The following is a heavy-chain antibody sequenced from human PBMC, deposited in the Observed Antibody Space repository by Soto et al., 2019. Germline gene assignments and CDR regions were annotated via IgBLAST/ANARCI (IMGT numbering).Heavy chain of an antibody. CDR3: ARDGREASGMDV. CDR1: GGSISSHY. Sequence: SETLSLTCTVSGGSISSHYWSWVRQAPGKGLEWIGHIYYRGSTNYKPSLRSRSTISVDTSKNQFPLKLNSVTTADAAVYYCARDGREASGMDVWGQGTKVTVSS. D-gene: IGHD1-26*01. J-gene: IGHJ6*02. V-gene: IGHV4-59*11. CDR2: IYYRGST.